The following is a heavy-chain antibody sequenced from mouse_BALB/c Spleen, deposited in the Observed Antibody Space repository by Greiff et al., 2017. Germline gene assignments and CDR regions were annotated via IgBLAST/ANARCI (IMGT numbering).Heavy chain of an antibody. D-gene: IGHD4-1*01. CDR2: INPSNGRT. J-gene: IGHJ2*01. CDR1: GYTFTSYW. CDR3: ARGSNWGDYLDD. Sequence: QVQLQQPGAELVKPGASVKLSCKASGYTFTSYWMHWVKQRPGQGLEWIGEINPSNGRTNYNEKFKSKATLTVDKSSSPAYMQLSSLTSEDSAVYDGARGSNWGDYLDDWGQGTTLTVSS. V-gene: IGHV1S81*02.